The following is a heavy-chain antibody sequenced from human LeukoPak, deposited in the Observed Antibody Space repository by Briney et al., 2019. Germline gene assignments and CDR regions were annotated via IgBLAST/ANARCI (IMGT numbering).Heavy chain of an antibody. V-gene: IGHV4-31*03. Sequence: PSETLSLTCTVSGGSISSGGYYWSWIRQHPGKGLEWIGYIYYSGSTHYNPSLKSRVTISVDTSKNQFSLKLSSVTAADTAVYYCAASGYSYGLPDYWGQGTLVTVSS. CDR2: IYYSGST. CDR3: AASGYSYGLPDY. CDR1: GGSISSGGYY. D-gene: IGHD5-18*01. J-gene: IGHJ4*02.